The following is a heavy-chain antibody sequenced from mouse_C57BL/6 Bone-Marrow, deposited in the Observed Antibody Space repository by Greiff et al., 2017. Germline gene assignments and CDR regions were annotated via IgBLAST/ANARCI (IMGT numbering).Heavy chain of an antibody. CDR2: INYDGSST. Sequence: DVLLVESEGGLVQPGSSMKLSCTASGFTFSDYYMAWVRQVPEKGLEWVATINYDGSSTYYLDSLKSRFIITRDNAKNILYLQMSSLKSEDTATYYCSSRIRYYYAMDCWGKGTSVTVSS. CDR1: GFTFSDYY. V-gene: IGHV5-16*01. J-gene: IGHJ4*01. CDR3: SSRIRYYYAMDC. D-gene: IGHD3-2*02.